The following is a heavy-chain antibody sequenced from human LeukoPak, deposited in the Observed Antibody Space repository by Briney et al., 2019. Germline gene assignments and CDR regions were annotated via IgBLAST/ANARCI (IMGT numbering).Heavy chain of an antibody. D-gene: IGHD3-22*01. Sequence: GGSLRLSCAASGFTFSTFPMHWVRQAPGKGLEWVALIQDDGATTNYADSVRGRFTISGDNSKSTVYLQMNSLKPDDTAVYYCATQSITLVVVISPFDYWGQGTLVTVSS. J-gene: IGHJ4*02. CDR3: ATQSITLVVVISPFDY. CDR2: IQDDGATT. CDR1: GFTFSTFP. V-gene: IGHV3-30*02.